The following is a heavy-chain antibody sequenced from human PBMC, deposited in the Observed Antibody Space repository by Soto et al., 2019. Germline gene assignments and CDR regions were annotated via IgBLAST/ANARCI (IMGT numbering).Heavy chain of an antibody. Sequence: EVQLVESGGGLVKPGGSLRLSCAASGFTFSSYSMNWVRQAPGKGLEWVSSISSSSSYIYYADSVRGRFTISRDNAKKPLYLQMNSLQAEATAVYYCARGRITICGVGLGRGHCYYIDVWCKGTTVTLS. CDR2: ISSSSSYI. CDR3: ARGRITICGVGLGRGHCYYIDV. J-gene: IGHJ6*03. V-gene: IGHV3-21*01. D-gene: IGHD3-3*01. CDR1: GFTFSSYS.